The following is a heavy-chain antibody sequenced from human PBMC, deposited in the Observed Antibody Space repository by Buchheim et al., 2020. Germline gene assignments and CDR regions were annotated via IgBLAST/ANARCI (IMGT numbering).Heavy chain of an antibody. CDR1: GFTFSSYA. Sequence: QVQLVESGGGVVQPGRSLRLSCAASGFTFSSYAMHWVRQAPGKGLEWVAVISYDGSNKYYADSVKGRFTISRDNSKNTLYLQMNSLRAEDTAVYYWARDGDPYYFDYWGQGTL. V-gene: IGHV3-30-3*01. CDR3: ARDGDPYYFDY. D-gene: IGHD4-17*01. CDR2: ISYDGSNK. J-gene: IGHJ4*02.